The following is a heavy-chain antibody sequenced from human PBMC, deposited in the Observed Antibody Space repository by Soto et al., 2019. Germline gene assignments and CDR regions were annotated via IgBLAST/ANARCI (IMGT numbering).Heavy chain of an antibody. J-gene: IGHJ4*02. CDR3: AIQDCTNDVCLEAAVTVGGALEY. V-gene: IGHV3-74*01. CDR1: GFSIRKYW. CDR2: ISGDGTTT. Sequence: EVQLVESGGGLVQPGEALRLACAASGFSIRKYWMHWVRQAPGKGPVWVSYISGDGTTTDYAGSVKGRFTISSDNVKSTLFLQMDSLRVEDTAIYFCAIQDCTNDVCLEAAVTVGGALEYWGRGAQVTVSS. D-gene: IGHD2-8*01.